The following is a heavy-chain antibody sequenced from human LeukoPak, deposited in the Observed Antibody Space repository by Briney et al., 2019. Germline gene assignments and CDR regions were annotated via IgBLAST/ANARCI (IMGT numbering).Heavy chain of an antibody. CDR3: ARFNHYYGAGSYYRRNWFDP. Sequence: ASVKVSCKASGGTFSSYDINWVRQATGQGLEWMGWMNPNSGNTGYAQKFQGRVTMTRNTSISTAYMELSSLRSEDTAVYYCARFNHYYGAGSYYRRNWFDPWGQGTLVTVSS. J-gene: IGHJ5*02. CDR2: MNPNSGNT. V-gene: IGHV1-8*02. CDR1: GGTFSSYD. D-gene: IGHD3-10*01.